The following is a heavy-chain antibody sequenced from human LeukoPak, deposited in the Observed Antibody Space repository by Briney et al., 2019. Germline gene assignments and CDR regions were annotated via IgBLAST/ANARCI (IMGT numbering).Heavy chain of an antibody. CDR1: GFTFSSYG. D-gene: IGHD6-19*01. CDR3: ARDGVVVAAAYYFDD. CDR2: IWYDGSNK. J-gene: IGHJ4*02. V-gene: IGHV3-33*01. Sequence: QPGRSLRLSCAASGFTFSSYGMHWVPQAPGKGLEWVAVIWYDGSNKYYADSVKGRFTISRDNSKNTLYLQMNSLRAEDTAVYYCARDGVVVAAAYYFDDWGQGTLVTVSS.